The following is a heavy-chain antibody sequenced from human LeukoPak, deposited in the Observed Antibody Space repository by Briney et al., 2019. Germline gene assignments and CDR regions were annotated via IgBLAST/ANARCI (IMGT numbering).Heavy chain of an antibody. CDR2: ISGSGDNT. D-gene: IGHD3-10*01. CDR3: AKGRGRSQTGAMVRGPFDY. CDR1: GFTFSNYA. J-gene: IGHJ4*02. Sequence: GGSLRLSCAASGFTFSNYALTWVRQAPGKGLEWVSVISGSGDNTYYADFVKGRFTISRDKSKDTLYLQMNSLRAEDTAVYYCAKGRGRSQTGAMVRGPFDYWGQGTLVTVSS. V-gene: IGHV3-23*01.